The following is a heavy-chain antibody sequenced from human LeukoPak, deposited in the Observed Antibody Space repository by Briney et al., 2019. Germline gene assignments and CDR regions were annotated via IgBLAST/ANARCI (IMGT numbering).Heavy chain of an antibody. CDR1: GYTFTSYD. J-gene: IGHJ4*02. CDR2: MNPNSGNT. Sequence: GASVKVSCKASGYTFTSYDINWVRQATGQGLEWMGWMNPNSGNTGYAQKFQGRVTVTRDTSTSTVYMELSSLRSEDTAVYYCARDPLAYSGSYYGVTQTMDYWGQGTLVTVSS. D-gene: IGHD1-26*01. V-gene: IGHV1-8*01. CDR3: ARDPLAYSGSYYGVTQTMDY.